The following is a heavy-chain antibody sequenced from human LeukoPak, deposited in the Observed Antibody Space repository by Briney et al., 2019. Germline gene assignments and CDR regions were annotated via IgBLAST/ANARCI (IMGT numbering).Heavy chain of an antibody. CDR1: GGSISSGGYS. J-gene: IGHJ2*01. V-gene: IGHV4-30-2*01. CDR2: IYHSGST. Sequence: PSQTLSLTCAVPGGSISSGGYSWSWIRQPPGKGLEWIGYIYHSGSTYYNPSLKSRVTISVDRSKNQFSLKLSSVTAADTAVYYCARVGPGWYFDLWGRGTLVTVSS. CDR3: ARVGPGWYFDL.